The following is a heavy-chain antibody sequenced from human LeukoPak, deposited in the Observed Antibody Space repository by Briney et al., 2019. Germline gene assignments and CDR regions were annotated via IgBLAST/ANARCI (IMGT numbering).Heavy chain of an antibody. CDR1: GGSISSYY. D-gene: IGHD6-13*01. V-gene: IGHV4-34*01. Sequence: SETLSLTCTVSGGSISSYYWSWIRQPPGKGLEWIGEINHSGSTNYNPSLKSRVTISVDTSKNQFSLKLSSVTAADTAVYYCARGGSRIAAAGTVNYWGQGTLVTVSS. J-gene: IGHJ4*02. CDR2: INHSGST. CDR3: ARGGSRIAAAGTVNY.